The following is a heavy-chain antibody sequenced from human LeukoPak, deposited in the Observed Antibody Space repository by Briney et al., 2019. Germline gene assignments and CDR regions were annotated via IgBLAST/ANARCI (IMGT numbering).Heavy chain of an antibody. V-gene: IGHV3-11*03. Sequence: GGSLRLSCAASGFTFSDYYMSWIRQAPGKGLEWISYISVSGSYTNYADSVKGRFTISRDNAENSLYLQMISLRAEDTAVYYCARCGTPNNYYGYGVDVWGQGTTVIVSS. CDR2: ISVSGSYT. CDR3: ARCGTPNNYYGYGVDV. CDR1: GFTFSDYY. J-gene: IGHJ6*02. D-gene: IGHD1-26*01.